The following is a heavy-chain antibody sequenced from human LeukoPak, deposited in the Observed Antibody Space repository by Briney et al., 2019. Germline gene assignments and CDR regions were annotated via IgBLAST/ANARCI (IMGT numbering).Heavy chain of an antibody. CDR1: GFTFSYYY. Sequence: GGSLRLSCAASGFTFSYYYMHWVRQVPGKGLECVSRINIDGTSTTYADSVKGRFTISRDNARNAPYLQMTSLRAEDTAVYYCVRGSTGWYGIDYWGQGALVNVSS. CDR3: VRGSTGWYGIDY. V-gene: IGHV3-74*03. CDR2: INIDGTST. J-gene: IGHJ4*02. D-gene: IGHD6-19*01.